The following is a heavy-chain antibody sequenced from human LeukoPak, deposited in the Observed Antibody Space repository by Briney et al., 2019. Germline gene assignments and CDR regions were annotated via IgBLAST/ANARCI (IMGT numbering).Heavy chain of an antibody. CDR2: IWYGGSNK. CDR1: GFTFSSYG. V-gene: IGHV3-33*01. J-gene: IGHJ6*02. CDR3: ARGGPTYGDYGILILNYYYGMDV. Sequence: PGGSLRLSCAASGFTFSSYGMHWVRQAPGKGLEWVAVIWYGGSNKYYADSVKGRFTISRDNSKNTLYLQMNSLRAEDTAVYYCARGGPTYGDYGILILNYYYGMDVWGQGTTVTVSS. D-gene: IGHD4-17*01.